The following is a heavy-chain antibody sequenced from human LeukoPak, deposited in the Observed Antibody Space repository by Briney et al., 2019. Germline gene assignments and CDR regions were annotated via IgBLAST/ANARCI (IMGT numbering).Heavy chain of an antibody. J-gene: IGHJ4*02. CDR3: ARGGDSSSWLRPIDY. D-gene: IGHD6-13*01. V-gene: IGHV4-34*01. CDR1: GFTVSSNY. Sequence: GSLRLSCAASGFTVSSNYMSWVRQPPGKGLEWIGEINHSGSTNYNPSLKSRVTISVDTSKNQFSLKLSSVTAADTAVYYCARGGDSSSWLRPIDYWGQGTLVTVSS. CDR2: INHSGST.